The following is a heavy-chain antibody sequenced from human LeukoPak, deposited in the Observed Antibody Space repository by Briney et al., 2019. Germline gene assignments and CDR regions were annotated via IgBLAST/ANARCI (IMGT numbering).Heavy chain of an antibody. D-gene: IGHD2-2*01. V-gene: IGHV3-20*04. CDR3: ARTQIGYCSGTSCTLYYFDY. J-gene: IGHJ4*02. Sequence: GGSLRLSCAPSGFTFYDYALSWVRHAPGKGLEWFFSITRYGGSTAYAESVKGRFTISRDNARNSLYLQMNSLRAEDTALYYCARTQIGYCSGTSCTLYYFDYWGQGTLVTVSS. CDR2: ITRYGGST. CDR1: GFTFYDYA.